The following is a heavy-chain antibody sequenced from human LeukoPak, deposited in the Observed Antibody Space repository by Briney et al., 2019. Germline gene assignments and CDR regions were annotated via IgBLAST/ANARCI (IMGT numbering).Heavy chain of an antibody. Sequence: GGSLRLSCAASGFMFNSYAMNWVRQAPGKGLEWVSAISGSGRNTYYADSVKGRFTVSRDNSKNTLYLQMNSLRAEDTAMYYCAKDSQGYERPNEHWGQGTLATVSS. D-gene: IGHD2-2*01. J-gene: IGHJ1*01. CDR1: GFMFNSYA. V-gene: IGHV3-23*01. CDR2: ISGSGRNT. CDR3: AKDSQGYERPNEH.